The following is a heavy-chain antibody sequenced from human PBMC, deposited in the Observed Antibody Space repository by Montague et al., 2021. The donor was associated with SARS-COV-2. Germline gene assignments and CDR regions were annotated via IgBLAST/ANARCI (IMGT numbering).Heavy chain of an antibody. Sequence: SETQSLTCAVHGGSFSGYYWNWIRQPPGKGLEWIGEINHGGSTNYNPSLKSRVTISADTSKNQFSLKLTSVAAADTAVYYCARLGEGVVPAPILGVGPYYSYYYMDVWGKGTTVTVSS. V-gene: IGHV4-34*01. D-gene: IGHD2-2*02. J-gene: IGHJ6*03. CDR1: GGSFSGYY. CDR3: ARLGEGVVPAPILGVGPYYSYYYMDV. CDR2: INHGGST.